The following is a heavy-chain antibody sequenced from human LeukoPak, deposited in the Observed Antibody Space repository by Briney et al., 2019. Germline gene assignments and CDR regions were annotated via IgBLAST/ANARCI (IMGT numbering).Heavy chain of an antibody. CDR3: GTLMSNGPFDY. CDR2: IYLNIGAA. CDR1: GYTFTGYY. D-gene: IGHD1-1*01. J-gene: IGHJ4*02. Sequence: ASVKVSCKASGYTFTGYYMNWVRQAPGHGLEWMGWIYLNIGAAKSAQKLHGRVTITRHTSIRIAPKALSGLSSDDAAVYYCGTLMSNGPFDYWGQGSLVTVSS. V-gene: IGHV1-2*02.